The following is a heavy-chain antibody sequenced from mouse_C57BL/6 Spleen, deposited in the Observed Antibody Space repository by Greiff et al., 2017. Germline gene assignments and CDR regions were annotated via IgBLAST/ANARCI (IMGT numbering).Heavy chain of an antibody. Sequence: EVKLAESGGGLVKPGGSLKLSCAASGFTFSDYGMHWVRQAPEKGLEWVAYISSGSSTIYYADTVKGRFTISRDNAKNTLFLQMTSLRSEDTAMSYCARPQLGYWYFDVWGTGTTVTVSS. CDR2: ISSGSSTI. V-gene: IGHV5-17*01. CDR1: GFTFSDYG. J-gene: IGHJ1*03. CDR3: ARPQLGYWYFDV. D-gene: IGHD4-1*02.